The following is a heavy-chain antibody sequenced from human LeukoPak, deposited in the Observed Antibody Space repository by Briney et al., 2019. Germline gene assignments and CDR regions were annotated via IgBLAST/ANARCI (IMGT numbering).Heavy chain of an antibody. V-gene: IGHV4-39*01. J-gene: IGHJ5*02. CDR2: IYYSGST. CDR3: ARQTTTMVRGVIWFDP. Sequence: NPSETLSLTCTVSGGSMSSSSYYWGWIRQPPGKGLEWIGSIYYSGSTYYNPSLKSRVTISVDTSKNQFSLKLTSVTAADTAVYYCARQTTTMVRGVIWFDPWGQGTLVTVSS. D-gene: IGHD3-10*01. CDR1: GGSMSSSSYY.